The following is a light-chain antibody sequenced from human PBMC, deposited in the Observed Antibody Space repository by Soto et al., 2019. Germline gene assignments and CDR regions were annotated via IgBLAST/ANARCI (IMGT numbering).Light chain of an antibody. V-gene: IGKV3-11*01. CDR2: DAS. CDR3: QQRGNWPPT. CDR1: QSVDS. Sequence: ELVLTQSPGTLSLTRGETAILSCRASQSVDSLAWYQQRPGQAPRLLIYDASNRATGIPARFSGSGSGTDFTLTVSSLEPEDFAVYYCQQRGNWPPTFGPGTKVDIK. J-gene: IGKJ3*01.